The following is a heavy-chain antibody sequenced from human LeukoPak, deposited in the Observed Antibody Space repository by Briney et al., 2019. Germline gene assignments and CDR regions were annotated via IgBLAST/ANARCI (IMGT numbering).Heavy chain of an antibody. CDR3: AKDRRYCSGSSCYKIDY. CDR1: GFTFDDYA. Sequence: GGSLRLSCAASGFTFDDYAMHWVRQAPGKGLEWVSLISGDGGSTYYADSVKGRFTISRDNSKNTLYLQMNSLRAEDTAVYYCAKDRRYCSGSSCYKIDYWGQGTLVTVSS. CDR2: ISGDGGST. D-gene: IGHD2-15*01. V-gene: IGHV3-43*02. J-gene: IGHJ4*02.